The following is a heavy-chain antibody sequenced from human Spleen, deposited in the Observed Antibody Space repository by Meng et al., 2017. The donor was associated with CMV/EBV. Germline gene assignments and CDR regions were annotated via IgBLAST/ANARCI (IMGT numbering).Heavy chain of an antibody. J-gene: IGHJ4*02. D-gene: IGHD2-2*01. CDR3: ARAPVFLGYCSSTSCYQLGLFDY. Sequence: YYWSWSRQPPGKGLEWIGEINHSGSTNYNPSLKSRVTISVDTSKNQFSLKLSSVTAADTAVYYCARAPVFLGYCSSTSCYQLGLFDYWGQGTLVTVSS. CDR2: INHSGST. V-gene: IGHV4-34*01. CDR1: YY.